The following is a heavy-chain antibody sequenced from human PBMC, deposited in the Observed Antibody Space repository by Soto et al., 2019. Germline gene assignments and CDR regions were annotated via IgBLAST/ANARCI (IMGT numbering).Heavy chain of an antibody. D-gene: IGHD4-4*01. CDR2: ISAYNGYT. CDR1: GYTFNGYA. V-gene: IGHV1-18*01. J-gene: IGHJ4*02. Sequence: QVHLVQSGAEVKKPGASVRVSCKTSGYTFNGYAISWVRQAPGQGLEWMGWISAYNGYTNYAQMFQGRLTMTTDTSTNIASMELRSLRSDDTAIYYCARVLQWSPPDYWGQGTLVSVSS. CDR3: ARVLQWSPPDY.